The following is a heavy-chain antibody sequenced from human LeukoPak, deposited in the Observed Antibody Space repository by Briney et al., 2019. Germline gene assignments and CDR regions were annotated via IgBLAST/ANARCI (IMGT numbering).Heavy chain of an antibody. Sequence: ASVKVSCKASRYTFTSYYIHWVRQAPGQGLEWMGLIDPSGGSTNSAQKFQGRVTVTRDTSPTAVYMELSSLRSEDTAVYYCARAYNWNDRFDYWGQGTLVTVSS. CDR3: ARAYNWNDRFDY. CDR2: IDPSGGST. D-gene: IGHD1-20*01. J-gene: IGHJ4*02. CDR1: RYTFTSYY. V-gene: IGHV1-46*01.